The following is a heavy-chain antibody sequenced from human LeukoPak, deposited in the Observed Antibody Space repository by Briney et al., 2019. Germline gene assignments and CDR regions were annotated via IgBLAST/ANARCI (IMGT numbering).Heavy chain of an antibody. D-gene: IGHD4-17*01. J-gene: IGHJ4*02. CDR2: IYYSGST. CDR1: GGSISSYY. CDR3: ARGRYGDLDY. V-gene: IGHV4-59*12. Sequence: SETLSLTCTVSGGSISSYYWSWIRQPPGKGLEWIGYIYYSGSTNYNPSLKSRVTISVDTSKNQFSLKLSSVTAADTAVYYCARGRYGDLDYWGQGTLVTVSS.